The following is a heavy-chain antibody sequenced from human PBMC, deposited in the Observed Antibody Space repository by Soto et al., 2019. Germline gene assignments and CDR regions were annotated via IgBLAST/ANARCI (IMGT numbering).Heavy chain of an antibody. CDR3: ARAGNPGGFFDY. J-gene: IGHJ4*02. CDR2: ISAYNGNT. D-gene: IGHD6-25*01. CDR1: GYTFTNYG. Sequence: KVSCQASGYTFTNYGISWVRQAPGQGLEWMGWISAYNGNTNYAQKLQGRVTMTTDTSTSTAYMELRSLRSDDTAVYYCARAGNPGGFFDYWGQGTLVTVSS. V-gene: IGHV1-18*01.